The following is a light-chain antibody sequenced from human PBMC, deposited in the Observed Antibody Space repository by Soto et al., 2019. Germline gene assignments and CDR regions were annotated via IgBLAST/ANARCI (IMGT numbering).Light chain of an antibody. CDR3: CSYAGSYTWV. CDR2: HVS. J-gene: IGLJ3*02. CDR1: SSDVGGYNF. V-gene: IGLV2-11*01. Sequence: QSVLTQPRSVSGSPGQSVTISCTGTSSDVGGYNFVSWYQHHPGKAPKLMIYHVSKRPSGVPDRFSGSKSGNTASLTISGLQAEDEADYYCCSYAGSYTWVFGGGTKLTVL.